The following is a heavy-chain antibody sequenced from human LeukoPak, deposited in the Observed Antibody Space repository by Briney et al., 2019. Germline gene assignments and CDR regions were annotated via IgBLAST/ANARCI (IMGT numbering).Heavy chain of an antibody. CDR3: ARAPGGNAFDY. V-gene: IGHV1-69*04. Sequence: SVKVSCKASGYTFTSYGISWVRQAPGQGLEWMGRIIPILGIADYAQKFQGRVTITADKSTSTAYMELSSLRSEDTAVYYCARAPGGNAFDYWGQGTLVTVSS. D-gene: IGHD4-23*01. CDR1: GYTFTSYG. CDR2: IIPILGIA. J-gene: IGHJ4*02.